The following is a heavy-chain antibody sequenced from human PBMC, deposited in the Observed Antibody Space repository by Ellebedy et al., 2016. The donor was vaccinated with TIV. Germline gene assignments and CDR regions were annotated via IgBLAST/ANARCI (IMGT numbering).Heavy chain of an antibody. CDR2: ITGSSGVT. V-gene: IGHV3-23*01. J-gene: IGHJ4*02. D-gene: IGHD2-21*02. Sequence: GESLKISCAASGFSFRTYWMSWVRQAPGKGLEWVSSITGSSGVTYYADSVKGRFTISRDNSKNTLYQHMSSLRAEDTATYYCANGRAKYGDLRHDYWGQGTLVAVSS. CDR3: ANGRAKYGDLRHDY. CDR1: GFSFRTYW.